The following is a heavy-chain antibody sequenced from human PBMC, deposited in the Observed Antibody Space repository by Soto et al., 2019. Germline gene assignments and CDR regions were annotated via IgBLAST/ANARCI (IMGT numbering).Heavy chain of an antibody. D-gene: IGHD2-15*01. J-gene: IGHJ6*03. CDR3: ARGDCVGGSCYSLAGSFYYYMDV. Sequence: EVQLVESGGGLVQPGGSLRLSCAASGFTFSNYWMYWVRQAPGKGLVWVSRTNSDGSTSSYADSVKGRFTSSRDNAKTTLYLQMNSLRAEDTAVYYCARGDCVGGSCYSLAGSFYYYMDVWGKGTTVTVFS. CDR2: TNSDGSTS. CDR1: GFTFSNYW. V-gene: IGHV3-74*01.